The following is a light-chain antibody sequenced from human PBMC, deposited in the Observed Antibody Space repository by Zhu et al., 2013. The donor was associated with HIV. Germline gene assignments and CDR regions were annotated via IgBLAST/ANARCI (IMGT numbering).Light chain of an antibody. Sequence: QSVLTQPPSLSGAPGQRVTISCTGSSSNIGAGHDVHWYQQLPGAAPKLLIYGNNNRPSGVPDRFSGSKSGTSASLAITGLQAEDEADYYCQSYDSSLSGSVVFGGGTKLTVL. CDR2: GNN. J-gene: IGLJ2*01. V-gene: IGLV1-40*01. CDR1: SSNIGAGHD. CDR3: QSYDSSLSGSVV.